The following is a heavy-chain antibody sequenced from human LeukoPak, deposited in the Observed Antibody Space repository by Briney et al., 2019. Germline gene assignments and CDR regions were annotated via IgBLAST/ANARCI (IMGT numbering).Heavy chain of an antibody. CDR2: IYYSGST. J-gene: IGHJ4*02. D-gene: IGHD1-26*01. CDR1: GGSISSYY. CDR3: ARDSSSGSYFDY. V-gene: IGHV4-59*01. Sequence: SETLSLTCTVSGGSISSYYWSWIRQPPGKGLEWIGYIYYSGSTNCTHSLKSRVNISVDTSKNQFSLKLSSVTAADTAVYYCARDSSSGSYFDYWGQGTLVTVSS.